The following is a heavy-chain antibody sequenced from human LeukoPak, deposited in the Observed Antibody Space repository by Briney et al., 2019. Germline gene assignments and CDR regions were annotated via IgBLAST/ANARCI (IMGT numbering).Heavy chain of an antibody. CDR1: GFTFSSYS. CDR3: ARETVHDY. V-gene: IGHV3-48*01. Sequence: GGSLRLSCAASGFTFSSYSMNWVRQAPGKGLEWVSYISSSSSTIYYADSVKGRFTISRGNAKNSLYLQMNSLRAEDTAVYYCARETVHDYWGQGTLVTVSS. CDR2: ISSSSSTI. D-gene: IGHD4-11*01. J-gene: IGHJ4*02.